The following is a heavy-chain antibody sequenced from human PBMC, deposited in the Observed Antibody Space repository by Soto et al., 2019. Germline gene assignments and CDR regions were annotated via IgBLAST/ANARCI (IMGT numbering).Heavy chain of an antibody. D-gene: IGHD3-16*01. CDR2: IRRNAYGGTT. Sequence: GGSLRLSCVASGFPFGYYWMSWVRQAPGKGLEWVGFIRRNAYGGTTDYAASVKGRFTISRDDSKSIAYLQMNSLRTEDTALYYCTRASSLDFDFWGQGTLVTVSS. J-gene: IGHJ4*02. CDR1: GFPFGYYW. V-gene: IGHV3-49*04. CDR3: TRASSLDFDF.